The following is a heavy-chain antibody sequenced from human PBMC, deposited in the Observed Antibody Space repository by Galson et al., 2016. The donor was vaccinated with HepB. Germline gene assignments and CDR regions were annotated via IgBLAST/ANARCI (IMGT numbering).Heavy chain of an antibody. CDR3: ARIAENCNGRPCYSPPPHFYYYYGMDV. J-gene: IGHJ6*02. V-gene: IGHV3-21*01. D-gene: IGHD2-15*01. CDR1: AFTFSTYS. CDR2: ITGTSNYI. Sequence: SLRLSCAASAFTFSTYSISWLRQAPGKGLEWVSSITGTSNYIYYADSVKGRFTISRDNAKNSVYLQMNRLTTEDTAVYYCARIAENCNGRPCYSPPPHFYYYYGMDVWGPGTTVTASS.